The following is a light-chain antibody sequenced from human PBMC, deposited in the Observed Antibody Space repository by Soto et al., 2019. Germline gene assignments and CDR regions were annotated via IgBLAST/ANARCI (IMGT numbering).Light chain of an antibody. V-gene: IGLV2-14*03. CDR2: DVS. CDR1: NSDVGGYTY. Sequence: QSALTQPASVSGSPGQSITISCTGTNSDVGGYTYVSWYQQHPGKAPKLMIYDVSNRPSGVSNRFSGSKSGNTASLTISGRQAADEADYYCSSYTSSSTTYVFGTGTKVTVL. J-gene: IGLJ1*01. CDR3: SSYTSSSTTYV.